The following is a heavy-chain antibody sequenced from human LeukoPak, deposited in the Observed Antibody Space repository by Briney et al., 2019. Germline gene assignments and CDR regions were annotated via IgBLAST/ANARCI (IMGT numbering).Heavy chain of an antibody. V-gene: IGHV1-18*01. CDR1: GYTLTSYG. CDR3: ARDRRPYDSSGPGGY. CDR2: ISAYNGNT. D-gene: IGHD3-22*01. J-gene: IGHJ4*02. Sequence: ASVKVSCKASGYTLTSYGISWVRQAPGQGLEWMGWISAYNGNTNYAQKLQGRVTMTRDTSTSTVYMELSSLRSEDTAVYYCARDRRPYDSSGPGGYWGQGTLVTVSS.